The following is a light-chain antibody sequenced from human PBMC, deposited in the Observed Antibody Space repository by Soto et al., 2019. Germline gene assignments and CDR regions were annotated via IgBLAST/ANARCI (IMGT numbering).Light chain of an antibody. Sequence: EIVWTQSPGTLSLSPGERGTLSCRASQSVSSSYLAWYQQKPGQAPRLLIYGASSRATGIPDRFSGSGSGTDFTLTISRLEPEDFAVYYCQQYGSSPPWTFGQGTKVDI. J-gene: IGKJ1*01. CDR2: GAS. V-gene: IGKV3-20*01. CDR1: QSVSSSY. CDR3: QQYGSSPPWT.